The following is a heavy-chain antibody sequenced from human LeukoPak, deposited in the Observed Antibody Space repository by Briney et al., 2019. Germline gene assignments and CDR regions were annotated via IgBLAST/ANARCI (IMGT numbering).Heavy chain of an antibody. CDR2: IIPIFGTA. CDR3: ARGGDYVPPDY. CDR1: GGTFSSYA. D-gene: IGHD4-17*01. V-gene: IGHV1-69*01. Sequence: ASVKVSCKASGGTFSSYAISWVRQAPGQGLEWMGGIIPIFGTANYAQKFQGRVTITADESTSTAYMELSSLRSDDTAVYYCARGGDYVPPDYWGQGTLVTVSS. J-gene: IGHJ4*02.